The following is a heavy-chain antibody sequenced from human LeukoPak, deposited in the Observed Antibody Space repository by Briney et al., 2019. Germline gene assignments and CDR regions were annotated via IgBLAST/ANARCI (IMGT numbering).Heavy chain of an antibody. J-gene: IGHJ4*02. Sequence: SETLSLTCSVSGGSISNYYWSWIRQPPGKGLEWIGEINHSGSTNYNPSLKSRVTISVDTSKNQFSLKLSSVTAADTAVYYCARGAPQNYWGQGTLVTVSS. V-gene: IGHV4-34*01. CDR3: ARGAPQNY. CDR2: INHSGST. CDR1: GGSISNYY.